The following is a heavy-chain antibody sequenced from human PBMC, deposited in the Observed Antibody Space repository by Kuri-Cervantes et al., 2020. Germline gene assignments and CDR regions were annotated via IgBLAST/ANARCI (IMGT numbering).Heavy chain of an antibody. CDR2: IYIGGST. CDR1: GFTVSSNY. Sequence: ETLSLTCAASGFTVSSNYMSWVRQAPGKGLEWVSVIYIGGSTYYADSVKGRFTISRDNSKNTLYLQMNSLRAEDTAVYYCAKDAARGYSYYYYYGMDVWGQGTTVTVSS. V-gene: IGHV3-53*05. J-gene: IGHJ6*02. D-gene: IGHD5-18*01. CDR3: AKDAARGYSYYYYYGMDV.